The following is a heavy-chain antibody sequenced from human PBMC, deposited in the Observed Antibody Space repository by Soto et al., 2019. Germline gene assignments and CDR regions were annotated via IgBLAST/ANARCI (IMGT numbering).Heavy chain of an antibody. Sequence: GGSLRLSCAASGFTFSSYGMHWVRQAPGKGLEWVAVISYDGSNKYYADSVKGRFTISRDNSKNTLYLQMNSLRAEDTAVYYCAKDLGVAGNFDYRGQGTLVTVSS. CDR3: AKDLGVAGNFDY. CDR1: GFTFSSYG. CDR2: ISYDGSNK. D-gene: IGHD6-19*01. J-gene: IGHJ4*02. V-gene: IGHV3-30*18.